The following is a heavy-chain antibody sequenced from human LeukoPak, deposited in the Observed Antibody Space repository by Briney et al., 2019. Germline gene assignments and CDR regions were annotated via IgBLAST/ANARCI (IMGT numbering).Heavy chain of an antibody. CDR2: INHSGST. CDR3: ARHPSVGRTFDY. J-gene: IGHJ4*02. V-gene: IGHV4-34*01. Sequence: SETLSLTCAVYGGSFSGYYWSWIRQPPGKGLEWIGEINHSGSTNYNPSLKSRVTISVDTSKNQFSLKLSSVTAADTAVYYCARHPSVGRTFDYWGQGTLVTVSS. D-gene: IGHD2-15*01. CDR1: GGSFSGYY.